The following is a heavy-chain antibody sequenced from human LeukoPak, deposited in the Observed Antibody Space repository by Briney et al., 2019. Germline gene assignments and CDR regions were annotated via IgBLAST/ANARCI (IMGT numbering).Heavy chain of an antibody. CDR1: GYSFTSYW. V-gene: IGHV5-10-1*01. CDR3: VRLIYSSGWHDY. Sequence: GESLKISCKGSGYSFTSYWISWVRQMPGKGLEWMGRIDPSDSYTNYSPSFQGHVTLSADKSISTAYLQWSSLKASDTAMYYCVRLIYSSGWHDYSGQGTLVTVSS. CDR2: IDPSDSYT. J-gene: IGHJ4*02. D-gene: IGHD6-19*01.